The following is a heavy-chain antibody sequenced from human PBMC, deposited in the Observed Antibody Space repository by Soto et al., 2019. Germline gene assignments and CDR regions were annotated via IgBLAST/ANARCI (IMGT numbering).Heavy chain of an antibody. CDR3: ARARVPYSSTWYRYDYYGMDI. CDR2: IHYSGNT. D-gene: IGHD6-13*01. V-gene: IGHV4-31*03. CDR1: GDSISSSSYY. J-gene: IGHJ6*02. Sequence: SETLSLTCTVSGDSISSSSYYWSWIRQHPGKGLEWIGYIHYSGNTRYNPSLKSRLTISVDTSKNQLSLMLSSLTAADTAVYFCARARVPYSSTWYRYDYYGMDIWGQGTTVTVSS.